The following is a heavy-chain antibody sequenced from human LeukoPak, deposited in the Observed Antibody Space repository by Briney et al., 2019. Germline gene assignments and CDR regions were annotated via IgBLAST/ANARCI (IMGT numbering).Heavy chain of an antibody. CDR1: GFTFSSHS. CDR2: VNSDGSDT. J-gene: IGHJ3*02. V-gene: IGHV3-74*01. CDR3: AREGSVSGYCFDI. Sequence: PGGSLRLSCAASGFTFSSHSMYWVRQAPGKGLVWVPRVNSDGSDTRYADSVKGRFTISRDNAKNTLYLQMNSLRAEDTALYYCAREGSVSGYCFDIWGQGTTVSVSS. D-gene: IGHD3-22*01.